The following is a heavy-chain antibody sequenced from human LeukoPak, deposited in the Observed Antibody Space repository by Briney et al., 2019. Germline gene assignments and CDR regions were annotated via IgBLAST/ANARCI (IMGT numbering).Heavy chain of an antibody. Sequence: GESLKISCKGSGYSFTNYWIAWVRQMTGKGLEWMGVIFPGDYDTRYSPSFQGQVTISADKSISTAYLQWSSLKASDTAMYYCARSDSYYREIDYWGQGALVTVSS. D-gene: IGHD3-10*01. J-gene: IGHJ4*02. V-gene: IGHV5-51*01. CDR1: GYSFTNYW. CDR3: ARSDSYYREIDY. CDR2: IFPGDYDT.